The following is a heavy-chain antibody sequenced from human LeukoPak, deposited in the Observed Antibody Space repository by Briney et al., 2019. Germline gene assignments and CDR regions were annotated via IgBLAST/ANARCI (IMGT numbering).Heavy chain of an antibody. CDR3: ASGVEQWLVDDY. J-gene: IGHJ4*02. Sequence: GGSLRLSCAASGFTFSRNVMHWVRQAPGKGLEWVALISYDGNNKFYADSVKGRFTISRDNSKNTLYLQMNSLRAEDTAVYYCASGVEQWLVDDYWGQGTLVTVSS. CDR2: ISYDGNNK. V-gene: IGHV3-30*01. CDR1: GFTFSRNV. D-gene: IGHD6-19*01.